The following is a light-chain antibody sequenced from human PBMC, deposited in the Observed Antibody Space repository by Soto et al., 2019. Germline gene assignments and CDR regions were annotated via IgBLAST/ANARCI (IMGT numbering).Light chain of an antibody. J-gene: IGKJ1*01. V-gene: IGKV4-1*01. Sequence: DIVMTQSPDSLAVSLGERATINCKSSQSVLYSSNNKNYLAWYQQKPGQPPKLLIYWASTRESGVPDRFSGSGSGTDFTLTISSLQAEDVAVYYCQQYYSTLFWTFGQGTKVDNK. CDR2: WAS. CDR1: QSVLYSSNNKNY. CDR3: QQYYSTLFWT.